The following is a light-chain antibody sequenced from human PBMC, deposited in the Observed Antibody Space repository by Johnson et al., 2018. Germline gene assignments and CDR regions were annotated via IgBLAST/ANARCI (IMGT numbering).Light chain of an antibody. Sequence: QSVLTQPPSVSAAPGQKVTISCSGSSSNIGNNYVSWYQQLPGTAPKLLIYENHKRPSRIPDRFSGSKSGTSATLGITGLQTGDEADYYCGTWDSSLSAGNVFGTGTKVTVL. CDR3: GTWDSSLSAGNV. CDR2: ENH. CDR1: SSNIGNNY. J-gene: IGLJ1*01. V-gene: IGLV1-51*02.